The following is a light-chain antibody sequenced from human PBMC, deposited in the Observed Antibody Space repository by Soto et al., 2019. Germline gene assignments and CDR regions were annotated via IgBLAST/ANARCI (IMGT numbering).Light chain of an antibody. V-gene: IGKV3-20*01. Sequence: EIVLTQSPGTLSLSPGERATLSCRASQSVSSSYLAWYQQKPGQAPRLIIYGASSRATGIPERFSGSGSGTDFPLTISRLEPEDVAVYYCQQYGSSPTFGQGTRLEIK. CDR2: GAS. CDR1: QSVSSSY. CDR3: QQYGSSPT. J-gene: IGKJ5*01.